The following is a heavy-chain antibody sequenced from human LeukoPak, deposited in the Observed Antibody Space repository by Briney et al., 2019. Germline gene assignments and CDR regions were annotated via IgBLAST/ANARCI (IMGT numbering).Heavy chain of an antibody. J-gene: IGHJ3*02. V-gene: IGHV4-30-4*08. D-gene: IGHD2-2*01. CDR3: ARESIVVVPAAPSAFDI. CDR1: GGSFSGYY. CDR2: IYYSGST. Sequence: SETLSLTCAVYGGSFSGYYWSWIRQPPGKGLEWIGYIYYSGSTYYNPSLKSRVTISVDTSKNQFSLKLSSVTAADTAAYYCARESIVVVPAAPSAFDIWGQGTMVTVSS.